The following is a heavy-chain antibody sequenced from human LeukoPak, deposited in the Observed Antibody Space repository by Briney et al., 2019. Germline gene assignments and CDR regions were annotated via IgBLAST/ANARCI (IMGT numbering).Heavy chain of an antibody. V-gene: IGHV4-59*12. CDR2: ISDIGSI. D-gene: IGHD3-22*01. CDR3: VASMIVARYYFDY. J-gene: IGHJ4*02. Sequence: SETLSLTCTVSGGSISSYYWSWIRQPPGKGLEWIAYISDIGSINYNPSLKSRVTISLDTSKNQFSLKLSSVTAADTAVYYCVASMIVARYYFDYWGQGTLVTVSS. CDR1: GGSISSYY.